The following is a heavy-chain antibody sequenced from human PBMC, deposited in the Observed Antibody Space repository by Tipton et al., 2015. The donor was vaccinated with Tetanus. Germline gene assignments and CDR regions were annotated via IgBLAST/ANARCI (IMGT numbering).Heavy chain of an antibody. D-gene: IGHD5-24*01. CDR2: VPSSGST. J-gene: IGHJ5*02. CDR1: GGSVNSGNYY. V-gene: IGHV4-61*01. Sequence: TLSLTCSVSGGSVNSGNYYWSWIRQPPGKGLEWIGFVPSSGSTNYNPSLKSRVTMSLDTSKNQFSLRLTSVTAADTAVYYCARETRKGYLRGFDPWGQGTLVSVSS. CDR3: ARETRKGYLRGFDP.